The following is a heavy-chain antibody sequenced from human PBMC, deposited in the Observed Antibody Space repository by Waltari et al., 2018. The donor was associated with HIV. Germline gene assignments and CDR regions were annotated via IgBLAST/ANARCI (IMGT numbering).Heavy chain of an antibody. Sequence: QLQLQESGPGLVRPSETLSLTCSVSTDSFSSNSYYVGWLHQPPGKGLEWIGSVSQSGKSHYNPSLMSRVTISVDTSKNNFSLRLTSVTAADTAVYFCARVLWHRGVLSVTHDAFDMWGQGTMVTVSS. CDR3: ARVLWHRGVLSVTHDAFDM. J-gene: IGHJ3*02. CDR1: TDSFSSNSYY. D-gene: IGHD2-21*01. V-gene: IGHV4-39*02. CDR2: VSQSGKS.